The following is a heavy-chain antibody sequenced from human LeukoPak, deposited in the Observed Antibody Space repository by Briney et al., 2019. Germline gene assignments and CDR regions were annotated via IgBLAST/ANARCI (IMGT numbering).Heavy chain of an antibody. V-gene: IGHV4-4*07. CDR3: ARGLGLCSGGSCKDYFDY. CDR2: IYTSGST. CDR1: GGSISSYY. J-gene: IGHJ4*02. Sequence: PSETLSLTCTVSGGSISSYYWSWIRQPAGKGLEWIGRIYTSGSTNYNPSLKSRVTMSVDTSKNQFSLKLSSVTAADTAVYYCARGLGLCSGGSCKDYFDYWGQGTLVTVSS. D-gene: IGHD2-15*01.